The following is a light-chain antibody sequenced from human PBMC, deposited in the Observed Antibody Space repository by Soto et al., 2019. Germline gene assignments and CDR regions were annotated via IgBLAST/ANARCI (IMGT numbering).Light chain of an antibody. CDR1: SSDVGGYNY. J-gene: IGLJ3*02. CDR2: EVS. V-gene: IGLV2-8*01. CDR3: SSWTSSTTQV. Sequence: QSALTQPPSASGSPGQSVTISCIGTSSDVGGYNYVSWYQQHPGKAPKLMIYEVSKRPSGVPDRFSGSKSGNTASLTVSGLQAEDEADYYCSSWTSSTTQVLGGGTKLTVL.